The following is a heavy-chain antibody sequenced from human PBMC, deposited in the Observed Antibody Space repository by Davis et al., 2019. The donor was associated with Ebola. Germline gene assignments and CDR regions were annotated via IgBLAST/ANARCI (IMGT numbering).Heavy chain of an antibody. D-gene: IGHD3-9*01. V-gene: IGHV4-34*01. J-gene: IGHJ6*02. CDR1: GGSFSGYY. CDR3: ASRLRYFDYDMDV. CDR2: INHSGST. Sequence: MPSETLSLTCAVYGGSFSGYYWSWIRQPPGKGLEWIGEINHSGSTNYNPSLKSRVTISVDTSKNQFPLKLSSVTAADTAVYYCASRLRYFDYDMDVWGQGTTVTVSS.